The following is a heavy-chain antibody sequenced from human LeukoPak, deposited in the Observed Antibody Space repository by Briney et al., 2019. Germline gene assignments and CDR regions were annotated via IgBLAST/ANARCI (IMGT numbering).Heavy chain of an antibody. J-gene: IGHJ3*02. Sequence: SETLSLTCTVSGGSISSGGYYWSWIRQHPGKGLEWIGYIFYSGYTYYNPSLKSRVTISVDTSKNQFSLRLSSVTAADTAVYYCARDPAPKPSPYDSSGYYATHAFDIWGQGTMVTVSS. CDR1: GGSISSGGYY. CDR2: IFYSGYT. V-gene: IGHV4-31*03. CDR3: ARDPAPKPSPYDSSGYYATHAFDI. D-gene: IGHD3-22*01.